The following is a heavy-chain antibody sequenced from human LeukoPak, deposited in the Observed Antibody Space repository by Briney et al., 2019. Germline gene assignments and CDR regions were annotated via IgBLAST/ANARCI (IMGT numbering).Heavy chain of an antibody. CDR1: GFTFDEYA. CDR2: ISYSSGSI. J-gene: IGHJ4*02. D-gene: IGHD3-10*01. V-gene: IGHV3-9*01. CDR3: ARAKPRSQSPYYYGSGSYDY. Sequence: GGSLRLSCAASGFTFDEYAMHWVRQAPGKGLEWVSGISYSSGSIGYVDSVKGRFTISRDNAKNSLYLQMISLRAEDTAVYYCARAKPRSQSPYYYGSGSYDYWGQGTLVTVSS.